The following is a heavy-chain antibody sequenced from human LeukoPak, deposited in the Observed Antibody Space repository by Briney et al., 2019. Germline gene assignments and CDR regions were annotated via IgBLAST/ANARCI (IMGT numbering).Heavy chain of an antibody. Sequence: PSETLSLTCTVSGGSISSSSYYWGWIRQPPGKGLEWIGSIYYSGSTYYNPSLKSRVTISVDTSKNQFSLKLSSVTAADTAVYYCARDRPPVLGVDNWFDPWGQGTLVTVSS. CDR3: ARDRPPVLGVDNWFDP. CDR2: IYYSGST. V-gene: IGHV4-39*07. J-gene: IGHJ5*02. D-gene: IGHD3-16*01. CDR1: GGSISSSSYY.